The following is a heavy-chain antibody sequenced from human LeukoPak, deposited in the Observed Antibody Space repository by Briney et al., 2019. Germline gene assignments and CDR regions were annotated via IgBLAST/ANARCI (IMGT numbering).Heavy chain of an antibody. CDR2: ISSSSSYI. CDR3: ARVGIAAAGTSPLDY. D-gene: IGHD6-13*01. CDR1: GFTFSSYS. J-gene: IGHJ4*02. Sequence: GGSLRLSCAASGFTFSSYSMNWVRQAPGKGLEWVSSISSSSSYIYYADSVKGRFTISRDNAKNSLYLQMNSLRAEDTAVYYCARVGIAAAGTSPLDYWGQGTLVTVSS. V-gene: IGHV3-21*01.